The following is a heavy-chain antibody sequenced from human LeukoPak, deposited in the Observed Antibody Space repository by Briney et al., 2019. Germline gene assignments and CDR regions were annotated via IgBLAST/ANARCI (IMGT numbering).Heavy chain of an antibody. J-gene: IGHJ4*02. CDR2: IRKDGSLQ. V-gene: IGHV3-7*03. Sequence: GGSLRLSCAASGFTFSSFRMSWVRQAPGKGLEWVANIRKDGSLQYYVDSVEGRFTISRDNAKNSLYLQMNTLRADDTAVYYCTRVSGGYDMSDYWGQGTLVTVSS. CDR3: TRVSGGYDMSDY. CDR1: GFTFSSFR. D-gene: IGHD3-9*01.